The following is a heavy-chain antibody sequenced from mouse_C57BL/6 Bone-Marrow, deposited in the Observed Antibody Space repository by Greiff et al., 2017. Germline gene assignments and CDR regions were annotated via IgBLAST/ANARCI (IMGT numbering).Heavy chain of an antibody. J-gene: IGHJ4*01. CDR3: ANGDGDYGFLYCDARDY. V-gene: IGHV2-5*01. D-gene: IGHD2-13*01. CDR2: IWRGGST. CDR1: GFSLTSYA. Sequence: QVQLKESGPGLVQPSQSLSITCTVSGFSLTSYALHWVRQSPGKGLEWLGVIWRGGSTDYNAAFMPSLCITKDNSKRQGFFKMNSLQADDTAIYCCANGDGDYGFLYCDARDYGAQGTSHTVAS.